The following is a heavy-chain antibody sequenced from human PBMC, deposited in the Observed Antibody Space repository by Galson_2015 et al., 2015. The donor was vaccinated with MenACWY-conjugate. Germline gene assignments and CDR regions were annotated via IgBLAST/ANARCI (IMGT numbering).Heavy chain of an antibody. V-gene: IGHV3-53*04. CDR2: IYSGGST. CDR1: GFTVSSNY. D-gene: IGHD1-26*01. CDR3: ARDSGSYSRGSDN. J-gene: IGHJ4*02. Sequence: SLRLSCAASGFTVSSNYMSWVRQAPGKGLEWVSVIYSGGSTYYADSVKGRFTISRHNSKNTLYLQMNSLRAEDTAVYYCARDSGSYSRGSDNWGQGTLVTVSS.